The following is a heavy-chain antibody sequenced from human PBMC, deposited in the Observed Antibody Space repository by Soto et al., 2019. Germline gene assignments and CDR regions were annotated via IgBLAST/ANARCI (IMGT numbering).Heavy chain of an antibody. Sequence: PGGALRLSCAASGFTFSSYAMNSVRQAPGKGLEWVSYIGSSSTTIHYADSVKGRFTISRDNAKNSLYLQMDSLRDEDTGVYYCAREEEAPPDGMDVWGQGTTVTVSS. V-gene: IGHV3-48*02. CDR3: AREEEAPPDGMDV. CDR1: GFTFSSYA. J-gene: IGHJ6*02. CDR2: IGSSSTTI.